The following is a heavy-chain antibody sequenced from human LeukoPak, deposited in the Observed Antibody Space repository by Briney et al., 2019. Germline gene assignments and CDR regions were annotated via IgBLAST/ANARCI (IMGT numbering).Heavy chain of an antibody. V-gene: IGHV4-59*12. CDR1: GGSISSYY. CDR3: AGGSMITFGGVIVSPFDP. J-gene: IGHJ5*02. CDR2: IYYSGST. D-gene: IGHD3-16*02. Sequence: SETLSLTCTVSGGSISSYYWSWIRQPPGKGLEWIGYIYYSGSTNYNPSLKSRVTISVDTSKNQFSLKLSSVTAADTAVYYCAGGSMITFGGVIVSPFDPWGQGTLVTVSS.